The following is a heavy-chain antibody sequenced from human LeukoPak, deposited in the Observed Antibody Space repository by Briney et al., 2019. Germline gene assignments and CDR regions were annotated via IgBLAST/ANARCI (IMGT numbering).Heavy chain of an antibody. CDR1: GFTLSNYW. Sequence: PGGSLRLSCAASGFTLSNYWMHWVRQAPGKGLVWVSRINADGSSASYADSVKGRFTISRDNAKNTLYPQMNSLRAEDTAMYYCARDYGRSRDYGMDVWGQGTTVTVSS. V-gene: IGHV3-74*01. CDR3: ARDYGRSRDYGMDV. D-gene: IGHD3-10*01. CDR2: INADGSSA. J-gene: IGHJ6*02.